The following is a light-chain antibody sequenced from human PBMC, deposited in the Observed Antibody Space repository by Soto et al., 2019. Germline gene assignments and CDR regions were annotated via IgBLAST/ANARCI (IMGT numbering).Light chain of an antibody. Sequence: QSALTQPPSVSGAPGQRVTISCTGSSSNIGAGYDVHWYQQLPGTAPKLLIYGNSNRPSGVPDRFSGSKSGTSASLAITGLQAEDEADYYCQSYDSSLSGYVFRTGTKVTVL. CDR1: SSNIGAGYD. V-gene: IGLV1-40*01. CDR2: GNS. J-gene: IGLJ1*01. CDR3: QSYDSSLSGYV.